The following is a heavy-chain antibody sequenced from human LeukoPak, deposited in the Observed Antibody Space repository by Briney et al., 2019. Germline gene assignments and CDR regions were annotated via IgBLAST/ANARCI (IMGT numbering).Heavy chain of an antibody. CDR3: AREGRYFDWLLDSGTTWGFDV. Sequence: GASVKVSCKPSGYTFSDFGITWVRQAPGQGLEWMGWISGDSGQTNYAQKVQGRVTMTTDTSTSTAYMELRSLTSDDTAVYYCAREGRYFDWLLDSGTTWGFDVWGKGTTVTVSS. D-gene: IGHD3-9*01. CDR2: ISGDSGQT. J-gene: IGHJ6*04. CDR1: GYTFSDFG. V-gene: IGHV1-18*01.